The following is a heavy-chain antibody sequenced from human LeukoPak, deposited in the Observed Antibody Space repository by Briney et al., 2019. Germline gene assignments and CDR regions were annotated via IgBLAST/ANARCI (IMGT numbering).Heavy chain of an antibody. D-gene: IGHD3-10*01. CDR1: GGSISNSSYY. V-gene: IGHV4-39*07. CDR2: IYHSGST. Sequence: SETLSLTCTVSGGSISNSSYYWGWIRQPPGKGLEWIGSIYHSGSTYYNPSLKSRVTISVDTSKNQFSLKLSSVSAADTAVYYCARGGYYGSGNDFRFDPWGQGTLVTVSS. J-gene: IGHJ5*02. CDR3: ARGGYYGSGNDFRFDP.